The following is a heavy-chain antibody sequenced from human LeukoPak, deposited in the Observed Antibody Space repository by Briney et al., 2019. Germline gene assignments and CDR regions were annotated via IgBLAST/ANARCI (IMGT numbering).Heavy chain of an antibody. CDR3: AHGAMYQLDY. CDR1: GYTFTSYY. Sequence: ASVKVSCKASGYTFTSYYMHWVRQAPGQGLEWMGIINPSGGSTSYAQKFQGRVTMTRNTSISTAYMELSSLRSEDTAVYYCAHGAMYQLDYWGQGTLVTVSS. D-gene: IGHD2-2*01. CDR2: INPSGGST. V-gene: IGHV1-46*01. J-gene: IGHJ4*02.